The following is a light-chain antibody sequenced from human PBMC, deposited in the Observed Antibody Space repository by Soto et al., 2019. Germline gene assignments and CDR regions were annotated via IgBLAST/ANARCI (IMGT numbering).Light chain of an antibody. V-gene: IGKV3D-11*03. Sequence: EIVLTQSPATLSSFPGDRVTLSCRASQYINTRLAWYQHRPGQAPRLLIYQTSLRAAGIPARFSASGSGTDFTLTISDVQPEDFAVYYCQQYGSSGTVGQGTKVEIK. CDR3: QQYGSSGT. J-gene: IGKJ1*01. CDR2: QTS. CDR1: QYINTR.